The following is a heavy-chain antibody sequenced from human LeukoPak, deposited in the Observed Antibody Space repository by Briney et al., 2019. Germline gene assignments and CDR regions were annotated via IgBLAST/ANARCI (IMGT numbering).Heavy chain of an antibody. V-gene: IGHV4-31*03. Sequence: SQTLSLTCTVSGGSISSGGYYWSWIRQHPGKGLEWIGYIYYSGSTYYNPSLKSRVTISVDTSKNQFSLKLSSVTAADTAVYYCGREREYYGSGSYFGNWFDPWGQGTLVTVSS. J-gene: IGHJ5*02. CDR3: GREREYYGSGSYFGNWFDP. CDR2: IYYSGST. CDR1: GGSISSGGYY. D-gene: IGHD3-10*01.